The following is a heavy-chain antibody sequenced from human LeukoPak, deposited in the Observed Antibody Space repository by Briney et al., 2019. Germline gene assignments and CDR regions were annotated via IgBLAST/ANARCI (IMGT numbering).Heavy chain of an antibody. D-gene: IGHD1-26*01. CDR1: GGSISSYY. Sequence: SETLCLTCAVSGGSISSYYWSWIRQPPGKGLEWIGYIYYSGSTNYNPSLKSRVTISVDTSKNQFSLKLSSVTAADTAVYYCARRRAGGSYYYYYGMDVWGQGTTVTVSS. CDR3: ARRRAGGSYYYYYGMDV. V-gene: IGHV4-59*08. CDR2: IYYSGST. J-gene: IGHJ6*02.